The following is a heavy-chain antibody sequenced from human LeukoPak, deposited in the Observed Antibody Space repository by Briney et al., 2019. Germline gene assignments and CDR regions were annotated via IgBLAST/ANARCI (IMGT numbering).Heavy chain of an antibody. Sequence: GRSLRLSCAATGFTFSSYGMHWVRQAPGKGLEWVAVISFDGSNTYYADSVKGRFTISRDNSKNTLYLQMSSLRADDTAVYYCARGASGSYLRHHDAFDIWGQGTMVTVSS. V-gene: IGHV3-30*19. CDR1: GFTFSSYG. J-gene: IGHJ3*02. CDR3: ARGASGSYLRHHDAFDI. CDR2: ISFDGSNT. D-gene: IGHD1-26*01.